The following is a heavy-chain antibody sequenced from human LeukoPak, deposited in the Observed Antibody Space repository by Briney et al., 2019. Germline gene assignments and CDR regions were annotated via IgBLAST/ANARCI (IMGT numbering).Heavy chain of an antibody. Sequence: QPGGSLRLSCATSGFTVSTNYVSWVRQAPGKGLEWVSLIYNDGRADYADSVKGRFAISRDSSKDTVYLQMNSLRADDTAVYYCNFRQDYWGQGILVTVSS. CDR1: GFTVSTNY. V-gene: IGHV3-53*01. CDR3: NFRQDY. J-gene: IGHJ4*02. CDR2: IYNDGRA.